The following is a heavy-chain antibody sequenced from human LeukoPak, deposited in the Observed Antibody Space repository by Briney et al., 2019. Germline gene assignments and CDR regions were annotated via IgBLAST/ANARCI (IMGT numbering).Heavy chain of an antibody. Sequence: GGSLRLSCAASGFTFSSYSMNWVRQAPGKGLEWVSSISSSSSYIYYADSVKGRFTISRDNAKNSLYLQMNSLRAEDTAVYYCAKGMSYYDILTGPLYWGQGTLVTVSS. CDR3: AKGMSYYDILTGPLY. D-gene: IGHD3-9*01. V-gene: IGHV3-21*01. CDR2: ISSSSSYI. CDR1: GFTFSSYS. J-gene: IGHJ4*02.